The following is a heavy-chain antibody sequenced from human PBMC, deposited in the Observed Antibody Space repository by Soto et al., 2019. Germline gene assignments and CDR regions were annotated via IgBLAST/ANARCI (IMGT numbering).Heavy chain of an antibody. D-gene: IGHD3-10*01. J-gene: IGHJ5*02. V-gene: IGHV2-5*01. CDR1: GFSLTTGVG. Sequence: ESGPTLVNPTQTLTLTCSFSGFSLTTGVGVGWIRQPPGKALEWLANIYWNDEKLYNPSLKTRLTITKDTSKNQVVLTVTDMDPVDTATYYCAHRVNMARGPYNYFGPWGQGTLVTVSS. CDR2: IYWNDEK. CDR3: AHRVNMARGPYNYFGP.